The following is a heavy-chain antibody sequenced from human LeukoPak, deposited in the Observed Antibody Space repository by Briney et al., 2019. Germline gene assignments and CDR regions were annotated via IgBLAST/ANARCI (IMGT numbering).Heavy chain of an antibody. Sequence: GGSLRLSCAASGFTFSSYSMNWVRHGPEKGLEWVSSISSSDTYIYYADSVKGRFTISRDNAKNSVYLQMNSLRAEDTAVYYCTRRGHAAVATQKDDALDIWGQGTMVTVSS. CDR2: ISSSDTYI. V-gene: IGHV3-21*01. CDR1: GFTFSSYS. CDR3: TRRGHAAVATQKDDALDI. J-gene: IGHJ3*02. D-gene: IGHD6-13*01.